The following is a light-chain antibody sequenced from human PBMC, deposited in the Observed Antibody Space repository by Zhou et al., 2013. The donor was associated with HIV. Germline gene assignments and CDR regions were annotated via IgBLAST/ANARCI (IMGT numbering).Light chain of an antibody. V-gene: IGKV1-27*01. CDR1: QGISNY. CDR2: AAS. CDR3: QKYDSGPRT. Sequence: DIQMTQSPSSLSASVRDRVTITCRASQGISNYLAWYQQKPGKVPKLLIYAASTLQSGVPSRFSGSGSGTEFTLTISNLQPEDVASYFCQKYDSGPRTFGPGTKVE. J-gene: IGKJ1*01.